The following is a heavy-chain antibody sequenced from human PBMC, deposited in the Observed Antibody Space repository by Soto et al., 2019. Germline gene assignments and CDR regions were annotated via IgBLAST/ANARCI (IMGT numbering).Heavy chain of an antibody. J-gene: IGHJ3*01. CDR3: VFNDA. CDR1: SAAIGRVDCN. V-gene: IGHV4-30-4*01. Sequence: PSETLSLTCSITSAAIGRVDCNSSSVRQPPGKGLEGIGYIDYSGSTYYNPSLKSRVTISVDTSKNQVSLNLSSVTAADTAVSYCVFNDA. CDR2: IDYSGST.